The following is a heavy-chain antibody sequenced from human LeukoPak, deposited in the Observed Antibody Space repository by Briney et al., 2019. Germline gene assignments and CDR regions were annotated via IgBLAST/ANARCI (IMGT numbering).Heavy chain of an antibody. CDR3: ARSREQQLVFDY. CDR2: ISSSGSTI. Sequence: GGSLRLSCAASGFTFSSYEMNWVRQAPGKGLEWVSYISSSGSTIYYADSVKGRFTISRDNAKNSLYLQMNSLRAEDTAVYYCARSREQQLVFDYWGKGTLVTVSS. CDR1: GFTFSSYE. J-gene: IGHJ4*02. V-gene: IGHV3-48*03. D-gene: IGHD6-13*01.